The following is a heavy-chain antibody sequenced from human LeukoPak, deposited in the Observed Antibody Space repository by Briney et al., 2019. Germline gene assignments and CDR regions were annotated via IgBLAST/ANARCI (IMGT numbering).Heavy chain of an antibody. J-gene: IGHJ6*02. CDR2: IYTSGST. Sequence: SETLSLTCTVSGGSISSYYWSWIRQPAGKGLEWIGRIYTSGSTNYNPSLKSRVTMSVDTSKNQFSLKLSSVTAADTAVYYCAGIAAAGWSYYYYYGMDVWGQGTTVTVSS. V-gene: IGHV4-4*07. D-gene: IGHD6-13*01. CDR1: GGSISSYY. CDR3: AGIAAAGWSYYYYYGMDV.